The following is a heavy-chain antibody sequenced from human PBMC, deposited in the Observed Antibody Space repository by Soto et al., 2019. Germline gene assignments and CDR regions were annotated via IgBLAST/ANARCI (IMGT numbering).Heavy chain of an antibody. V-gene: IGHV4-34*01. D-gene: IGHD6-13*01. CDR1: GGSFSGYY. J-gene: IGHJ5*02. CDR3: ARGSSSSWPTGGGNWFDP. CDR2: INHSGST. Sequence: QVQLQQWGAGLLKPSETLSLTCAVYGGSFSGYYWSWIRLPPGKGLEWSGEINHSGSTNYNPSLKSRVTISVDTPKNQFSLKLSSVTAADTAVYYCARGSSSSWPTGGGNWFDPGGQGSLVTVSS.